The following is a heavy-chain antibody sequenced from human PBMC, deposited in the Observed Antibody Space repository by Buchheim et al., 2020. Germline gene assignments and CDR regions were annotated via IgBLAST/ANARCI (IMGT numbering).Heavy chain of an antibody. CDR3: AIRDGYKGGSLDY. J-gene: IGHJ4*02. D-gene: IGHD5-24*01. CDR1: GYTFTYFG. CDR2: ISAHNGGT. Sequence: QVQLVQSGPEVKRPGASVKVSCTASGYTFTYFGVSWVRQARGQGLEWLGWISAHNGGTYYSRQVQDRVTMTADTSTTTAYMELRSLRSDDTAVYYCAIRDGYKGGSLDYWGLGTL. V-gene: IGHV1-18*01.